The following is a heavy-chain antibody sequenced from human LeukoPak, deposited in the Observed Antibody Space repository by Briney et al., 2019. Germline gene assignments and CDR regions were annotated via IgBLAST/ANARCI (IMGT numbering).Heavy chain of an antibody. CDR3: AKDLATVVVVAAFFY. CDR2: ISGSDGST. CDR1: GFTFSSYA. J-gene: IGHJ4*02. Sequence: PGGSLRLSCAASGFTFSSYAMSWVRQAPGKGLEWVSGISGSDGSTNYADSVKGRFTISRDNSKNTLYLQMNSLRAEDTAVYYCAKDLATVVVVAAFFYWGQGTLVTVSS. D-gene: IGHD2-15*01. V-gene: IGHV3-23*01.